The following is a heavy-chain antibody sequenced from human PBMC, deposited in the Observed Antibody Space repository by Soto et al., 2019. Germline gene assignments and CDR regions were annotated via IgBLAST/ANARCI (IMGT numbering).Heavy chain of an antibody. J-gene: IGHJ6*02. Sequence: SETLSLTCAVYGGSFSGYYWSWIRQPPGKGLEWTGEINHSGSTNYNPSLKSRVTISVDTSKNQFSLKLSSVTAADTAVYYCARGLAKYYYYGMDVWGQGTTVTVSS. CDR1: GGSFSGYY. V-gene: IGHV4-34*01. D-gene: IGHD5-12*01. CDR2: INHSGST. CDR3: ARGLAKYYYYGMDV.